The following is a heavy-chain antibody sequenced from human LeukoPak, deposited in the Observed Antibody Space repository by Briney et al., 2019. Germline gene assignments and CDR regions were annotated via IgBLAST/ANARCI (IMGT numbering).Heavy chain of an antibody. CDR3: AFPKPYYYDSSGSETFDY. V-gene: IGHV1-69*04. D-gene: IGHD3-22*01. Sequence: ASVKVSCKASGGTFSSYAISWVRQAPGQGLEWMGRIIPIFGIANYAQKFQGRVTITADKSTSTAYMELSSLRSEDTAVYYCAFPKPYYYDSSGSETFDYWGQGTLVPSPQ. J-gene: IGHJ4*02. CDR1: GGTFSSYA. CDR2: IIPIFGIA.